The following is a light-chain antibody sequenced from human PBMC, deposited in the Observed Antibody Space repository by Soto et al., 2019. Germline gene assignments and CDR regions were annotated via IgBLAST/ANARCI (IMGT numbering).Light chain of an antibody. J-gene: IGKJ5*01. CDR3: LHHHNFPLT. V-gene: IGKV1-17*03. CDR2: DAS. Sequence: DIQMTQSPSAMSASVGDRVTITGRASQGIRNHLVWFQETPGQVPKCLIYDASVLQAGVSSRFSGSGSGTDCTLTISSLQPEDFETYFCLHHHNFPLTFGQGTRLEIK. CDR1: QGIRNH.